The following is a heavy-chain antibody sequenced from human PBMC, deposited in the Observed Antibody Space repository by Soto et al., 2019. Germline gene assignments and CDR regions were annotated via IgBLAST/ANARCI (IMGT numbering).Heavy chain of an antibody. J-gene: IGHJ2*01. V-gene: IGHV1-69*02. CDR3: ARGDTSFDI. D-gene: IGHD3-10*01. CDR2: IIPLVEMA. Sequence: QVQLVQSGPEVKKPGSSVKVSCTASGGTLTSYTINWVRQAPGQGLEWMGRIIPLVEMANYAQKFQSRITITANTPTSAPYMELSSLRSADTAVYYCARGDTSFDIWGRGTLITVSS. CDR1: GGTLTSYT.